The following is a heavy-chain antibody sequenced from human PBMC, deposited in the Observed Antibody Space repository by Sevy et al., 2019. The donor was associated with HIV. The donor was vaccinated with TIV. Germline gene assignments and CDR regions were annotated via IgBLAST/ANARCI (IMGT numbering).Heavy chain of an antibody. D-gene: IGHD4-17*01. Sequence: ASVKVSCKASGYTFTSYDINWVRQATGQGLEWMGWMNPNSGNTGYAQKFQGRVTMTRNTSISTAYMELGSLRSEDTAVYYCARGDLMTTVTTPNYYYYYGMDVWGQGTTVTVSS. CDR3: ARGDLMTTVTTPNYYYYYGMDV. V-gene: IGHV1-8*01. CDR2: MNPNSGNT. CDR1: GYTFTSYD. J-gene: IGHJ6*02.